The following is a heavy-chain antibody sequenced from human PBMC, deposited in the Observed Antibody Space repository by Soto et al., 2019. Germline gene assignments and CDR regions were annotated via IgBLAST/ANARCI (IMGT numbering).Heavy chain of an antibody. Sequence: PSETLSLTCTVSGGSISSGGYYWSWIRQHPGKGLEWIGYIYYSGSTYYNPSLKSRVTISVDTSKNQFSLKLSSVTAADTAVYYCARSDIVVVVAAQTLGAWFDPWGQGSLVTVSS. J-gene: IGHJ5*02. V-gene: IGHV4-31*03. D-gene: IGHD2-15*01. CDR3: ARSDIVVVVAAQTLGAWFDP. CDR1: GGSISSGGYY. CDR2: IYYSGST.